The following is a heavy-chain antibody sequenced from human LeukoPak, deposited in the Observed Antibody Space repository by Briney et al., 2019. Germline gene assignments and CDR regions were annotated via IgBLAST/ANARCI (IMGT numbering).Heavy chain of an antibody. CDR2: ISYSGST. J-gene: IGHJ4*02. Sequence: TSETLSLTCTVSGGSVSSGFYYWSWIRQPPGEGLEWIGYISYSGSTNYNPSLKSRVTISVDTSKNQFSLKLNSVTSADTAVYYCARVPISLYYFDYWGQGTLVTVSS. V-gene: IGHV4-61*01. CDR1: GGSVSSGFYY. CDR3: ARVPISLYYFDY. D-gene: IGHD1-1*01.